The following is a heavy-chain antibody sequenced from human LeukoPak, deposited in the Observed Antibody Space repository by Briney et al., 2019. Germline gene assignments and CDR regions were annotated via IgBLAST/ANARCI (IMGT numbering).Heavy chain of an antibody. CDR2: IYHSGST. D-gene: IGHD3-3*01. CDR3: ARHIWGRKTYYDFWSGPHYYYFDY. J-gene: IGHJ4*02. Sequence: SETLSLTCTVPGGSISSYYWSWIRQPPGKGLEWIGYIYHSGSTYYNPSLKSRVTISVDRSKNQFSLKLSSVTAADTAVYYCARHIWGRKTYYDFWSGPHYYYFDYWGQGTLVTVSS. V-gene: IGHV4-59*08. CDR1: GGSISSYY.